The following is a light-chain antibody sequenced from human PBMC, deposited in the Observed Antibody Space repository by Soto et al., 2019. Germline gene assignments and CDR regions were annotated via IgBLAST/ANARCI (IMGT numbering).Light chain of an antibody. CDR2: DNN. CDR1: SSNIGNNY. V-gene: IGLV1-51*01. CDR3: ATWDYSLTGEV. Sequence: QSVLTQPPSASAAPGQTVTISCSGSSSNIGNNYVSWYQQLPGTAPKLLIYDNNKRPSGIPDRFSGSKYGTSGTLDITGLQTGDEADYYCATWDYSLTGEVFGGGTKLTVL. J-gene: IGLJ2*01.